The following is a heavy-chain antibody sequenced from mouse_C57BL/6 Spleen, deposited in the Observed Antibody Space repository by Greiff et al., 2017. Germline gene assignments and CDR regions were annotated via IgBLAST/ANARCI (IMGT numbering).Heavy chain of an antibody. CDR3: ARHADSNYWYFDD. Sequence: EVHLVESGGGLVQPGGSLKLSCAASGFTFSDYYMYWVRQTPEKRLEWVAYISNGGGSTYYPDTVKGRFTISRDNAKNTLYLQMSRLKSEDTAMYYCARHADSNYWYFDDWGTGTTVTVSS. CDR2: ISNGGGST. D-gene: IGHD2-5*01. J-gene: IGHJ1*03. CDR1: GFTFSDYY. V-gene: IGHV5-12*01.